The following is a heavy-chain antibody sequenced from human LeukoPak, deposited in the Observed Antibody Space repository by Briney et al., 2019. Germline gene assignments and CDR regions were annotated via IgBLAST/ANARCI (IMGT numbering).Heavy chain of an antibody. CDR2: IIPILDIA. V-gene: IGHV1-69*04. CDR3: ARAWSGQQVGENEFFQH. Sequence: SVKVSCKASGYTFTGYYMHWVRQAPGQGLEWMGRIIPILDIANYAQEFQGRVTITADRSTTTVYMELNSLRSEDSAVYYCARAWSGQQVGENEFFQHWGQGTLVTVSS. CDR1: GYTFTGYY. D-gene: IGHD6-13*01. J-gene: IGHJ1*01.